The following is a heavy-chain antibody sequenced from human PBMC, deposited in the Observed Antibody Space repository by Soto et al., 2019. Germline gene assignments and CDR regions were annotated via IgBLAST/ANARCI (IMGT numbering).Heavy chain of an antibody. D-gene: IGHD6-19*01. CDR2: IYSGGST. CDR3: ASALRMPGWRYYFDY. V-gene: IGHV3-53*01. CDR1: GFTVSTNY. Sequence: EVQLVESGGGLIQPGGSLRLSCAASGFTVSTNYMSWVRQAPGKGLEWVSVIYSGGSTYYADSVKGRFTISRDNSKNTLYLQMNSLRAEDTALYYSASALRMPGWRYYFDYWGQGTLVTVSS. J-gene: IGHJ4*02.